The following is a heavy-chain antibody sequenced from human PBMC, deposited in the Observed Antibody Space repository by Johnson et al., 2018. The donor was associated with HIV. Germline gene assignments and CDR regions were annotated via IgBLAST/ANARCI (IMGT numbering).Heavy chain of an antibody. Sequence: QVRLVESGGGVVQPGGSLRLSCAASGFTFSSYGMHWVRQAPGKGLEWVAFIRYDGSNKYYADSVTGRFTISRDNSKNTLDLQMNSLRAEDTAVYYCAKWGTITGATGVFDIWGQGTMVTVSS. CDR2: IRYDGSNK. V-gene: IGHV3-30*02. CDR1: GFTFSSYG. CDR3: AKWGTITGATGVFDI. J-gene: IGHJ3*02. D-gene: IGHD1-7*01.